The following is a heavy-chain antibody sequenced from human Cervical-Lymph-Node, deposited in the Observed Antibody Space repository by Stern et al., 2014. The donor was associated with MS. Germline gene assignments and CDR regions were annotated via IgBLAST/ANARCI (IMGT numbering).Heavy chain of an antibody. J-gene: IGHJ4*02. V-gene: IGHV1-2*02. CDR2: IFPNTGDT. CDR3: AREAYSGTYYFDY. D-gene: IGHD1-26*01. CDR1: GYAFIDYY. Sequence: MQLVESGAEVKKPGASVRVSCKASGYAFIDYYIHWVRQAPGQGLEWMGCIFPNTGDTKYAQKFQGRVTMTRDTSISTAYMELSRLRSGDTAVYYCAREAYSGTYYFDYWDQGTLVTVSS.